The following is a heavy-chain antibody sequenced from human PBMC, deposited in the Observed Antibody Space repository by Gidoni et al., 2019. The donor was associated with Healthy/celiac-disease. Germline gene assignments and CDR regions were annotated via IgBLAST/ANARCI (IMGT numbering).Heavy chain of an antibody. J-gene: IGHJ6*02. V-gene: IGHV1-69*01. CDR2: IIPIFGTA. Sequence: QVRLVQSGAEVKKPGSSVKVSCKASGGTFSSYAISWVRQAPGQGLEWMGGIIPIFGTANYAQKFQGRVTITADESTSTAYMELSSLRSEDTAVYYCAGGYCISTSCPREWYYYYGMDVWGQGTTVTVSS. CDR1: GGTFSSYA. CDR3: AGGYCISTSCPREWYYYYGMDV. D-gene: IGHD2-2*03.